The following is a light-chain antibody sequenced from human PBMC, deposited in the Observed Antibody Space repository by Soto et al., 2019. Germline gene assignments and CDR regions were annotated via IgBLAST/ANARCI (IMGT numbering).Light chain of an antibody. V-gene: IGKV3-20*01. CDR3: QQSGSLYT. J-gene: IGKJ2*01. Sequence: EIVLTQAPGTLSLSPGERATLSCRASQSVTSSFLAWYQHKPGQAPRLLIYGASSRATGVPDRFSGGGSGTDFTITISMLEPEDFAVYYCQQSGSLYTFGHGTKLEIK. CDR2: GAS. CDR1: QSVTSSF.